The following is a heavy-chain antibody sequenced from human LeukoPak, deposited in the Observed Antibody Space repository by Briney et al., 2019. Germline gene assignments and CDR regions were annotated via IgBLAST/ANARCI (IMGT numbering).Heavy chain of an antibody. CDR2: IISKVDGGTA. Sequence: GGSLRLSCAASGFTFSNAWMSWVSHAPGNGLEWVGRIISKVDGGTADYAAPVKGRFTISRDDSKTPVYLQMNSLKTEDTAVYYCSTSGGTTTRFVDYWGQGTLVSVSS. V-gene: IGHV3-15*01. CDR1: GFTFSNAW. J-gene: IGHJ4*02. CDR3: STSGGTTTRFVDY. D-gene: IGHD2/OR15-2a*01.